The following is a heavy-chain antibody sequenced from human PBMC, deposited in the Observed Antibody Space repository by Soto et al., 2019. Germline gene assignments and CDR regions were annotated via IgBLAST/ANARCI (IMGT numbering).Heavy chain of an antibody. CDR2: IYYSGST. Sequence: SETLSLTCTVSGGSISSSSYYWGWIRQPPGKGLEWIGSIYYSGSTYYNPSLKSRVTISVDTSKNQFSLKLSSVTAADTAVYYCARRATMVRGALDYWGQGTLVTVSS. CDR1: GGSISSSSYY. CDR3: ARRATMVRGALDY. J-gene: IGHJ4*02. D-gene: IGHD3-10*01. V-gene: IGHV4-39*01.